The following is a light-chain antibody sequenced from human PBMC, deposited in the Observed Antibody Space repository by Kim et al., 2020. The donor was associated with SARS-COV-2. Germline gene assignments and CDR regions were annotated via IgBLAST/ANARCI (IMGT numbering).Light chain of an antibody. J-gene: IGLJ3*02. CDR3: SSYAGKNDVV. Sequence: GQSVTISCTGTSSDVCTHNYVSWYQHHPGKAPKLMIFEVSERPSGVPDRFSGSKSGNTASLTVSGLQAEDEADYYCSSYAGKNDVVFGGGTQLTVL. CDR2: EVS. CDR1: SSDVCTHNY. V-gene: IGLV2-8*01.